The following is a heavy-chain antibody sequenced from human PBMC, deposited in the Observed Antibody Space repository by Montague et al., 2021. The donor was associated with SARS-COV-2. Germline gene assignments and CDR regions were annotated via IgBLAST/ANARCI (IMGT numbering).Heavy chain of an antibody. CDR2: INGVGSAT. D-gene: IGHD3-10*01. V-gene: IGHV3-74*01. CDR1: GFIFKDYW. CDR3: ARDFAHRGD. Sequence: PLRLSCAASGFIFKDYWMHWVRQVPGKGLVWVSRINGVGSATTYADFVKGRFTISRDNAENTLYLQMDSLRAEDTAVYYCARDFAHRGDWGQGTLVTVSS. J-gene: IGHJ4*02.